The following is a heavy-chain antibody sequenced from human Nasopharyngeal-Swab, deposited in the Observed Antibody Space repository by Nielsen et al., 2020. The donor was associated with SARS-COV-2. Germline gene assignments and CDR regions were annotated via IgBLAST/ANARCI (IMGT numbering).Heavy chain of an antibody. CDR1: GFTFDDYA. CDR3: ARDGLDYDFWSAYFMDV. V-gene: IGHV3-9*01. Sequence: LKISWAASGFTFDDYAMHWVRQAPGKGLEWVSGISWNSGSIGYADSVKGRFTISRDNAKNSLYLQMNSLRAEDTAVYYCARDGLDYDFWSAYFMDVWGQGTTVTVSS. J-gene: IGHJ6*02. CDR2: ISWNSGSI. D-gene: IGHD3-3*01.